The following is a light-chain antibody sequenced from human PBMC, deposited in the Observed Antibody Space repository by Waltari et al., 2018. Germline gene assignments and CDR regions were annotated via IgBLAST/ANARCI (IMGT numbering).Light chain of an antibody. Sequence: DIQMTQSPSSLSASVGDRVTITCRASQAISNFLAWYQHKPGKVPNLLIYAASTLQSGVPPRFSGSRSGTDFTLTISSLQPEDVATYYCQKYDSAPRTFGQGTKVEIK. CDR3: QKYDSAPRT. CDR1: QAISNF. V-gene: IGKV1-27*01. CDR2: AAS. J-gene: IGKJ1*01.